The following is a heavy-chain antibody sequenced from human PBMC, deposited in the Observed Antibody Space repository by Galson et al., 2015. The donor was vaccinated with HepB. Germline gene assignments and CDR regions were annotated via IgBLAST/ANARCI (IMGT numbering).Heavy chain of an antibody. CDR3: AKDRGCLGDCINYFYYYSMDV. V-gene: IGHV3-30*18. J-gene: IGHJ6*02. Sequence: SLRLSCAASGFTFSSYGMHWVRQAPGKGLEWVAVISFDGSDKYYADSVKGRFTISRDNSKNTLYLQLNSLRTEDTAVYYCAKDRGCLGDCINYFYYYSMDVWGQGTTVTGSS. CDR1: GFTFSSYG. D-gene: IGHD2-21*02. CDR2: ISFDGSDK.